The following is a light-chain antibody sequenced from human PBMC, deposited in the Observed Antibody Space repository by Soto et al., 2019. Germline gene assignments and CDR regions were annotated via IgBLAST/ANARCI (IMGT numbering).Light chain of an antibody. J-gene: IGKJ4*01. CDR2: GAS. CDR1: QSVSSSY. V-gene: IGKV3-20*01. CDR3: PHYRTS. Sequence: EIVLTQSPGTLSLSPGERATLSCRASQSVSSSYLAWYQQKPGQAPRQLIYGASSRATGIPDRFSGSGSGTYFTLTITRLEPEDFAVYYCPHYRTSFGGGTRVEIK.